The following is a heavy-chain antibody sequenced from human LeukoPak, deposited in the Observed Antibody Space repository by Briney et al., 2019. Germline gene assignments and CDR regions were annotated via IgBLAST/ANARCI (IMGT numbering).Heavy chain of an antibody. CDR3: ARPGSSGWYLYYFDY. CDR1: GGSNRSYY. J-gene: IGHJ4*02. V-gene: IGHV4-59*12. D-gene: IGHD6-19*01. CDR2: IYYSGST. Sequence: SETLSLTCTVSGGSNRSYYWSWIRQPPGKGLEWIGYIYYSGSTNYNPSLRSRVTISVDTSKNQFSLKLSSVTAADTAVYYCARPGSSGWYLYYFDYWGQGTLVTVSS.